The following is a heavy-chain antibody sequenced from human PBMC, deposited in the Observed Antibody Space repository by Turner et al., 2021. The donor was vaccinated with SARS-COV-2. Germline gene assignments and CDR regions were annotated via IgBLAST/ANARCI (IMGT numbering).Heavy chain of an antibody. CDR3: ASKGGQGDAFDI. D-gene: IGHD3-16*01. Sequence: QVLLQESGSGLVKPSETLSLTCTGFGGSISSYYWSWIRRPSGKGLDWIGYTYARWSTNYIPSLKGRVTITLDTYMNRFSVKESAVTAADRAVYYCASKGGQGDAFDIWGQGTMVTVSS. CDR1: GGSISSYY. CDR2: TYARWST. J-gene: IGHJ3*02. V-gene: IGHV4-4*08.